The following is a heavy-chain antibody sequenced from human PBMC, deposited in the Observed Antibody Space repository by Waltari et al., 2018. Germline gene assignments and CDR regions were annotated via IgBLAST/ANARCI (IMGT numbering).Heavy chain of an antibody. V-gene: IGHV3-48*03. CDR3: ARGEADYGDFTYYYYGMDV. D-gene: IGHD4-17*01. Sequence: EVQLVESGGGLVQPGGSLRLSCAASGFTFSSYEMNWVRQAPGKGLEWVSYISSSGSTIDYADSVKGRFTISRDNAKNSLYLQMNSLRAEDTAVYYCARGEADYGDFTYYYYGMDVWGQGTTVTVSS. CDR1: GFTFSSYE. CDR2: ISSSGSTI. J-gene: IGHJ6*02.